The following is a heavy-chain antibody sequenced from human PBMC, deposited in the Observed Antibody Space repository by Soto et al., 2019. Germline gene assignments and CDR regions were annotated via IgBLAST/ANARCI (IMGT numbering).Heavy chain of an antibody. V-gene: IGHV1-69*05. Sequence: GASVKVSCKASGCSFSSYAISWVRQAPGQGLEWMGGIIPIFGTANYAQKFQERVTITRDMSTSTAYMELSSLRSEDTAVYYCAAARRSSTSWRIAAAGIDPWGQGTLVTVSS. CDR2: IIPIFGTA. D-gene: IGHD6-13*01. CDR3: AAARRSSTSWRIAAAGIDP. J-gene: IGHJ5*02. CDR1: GCSFSSYA.